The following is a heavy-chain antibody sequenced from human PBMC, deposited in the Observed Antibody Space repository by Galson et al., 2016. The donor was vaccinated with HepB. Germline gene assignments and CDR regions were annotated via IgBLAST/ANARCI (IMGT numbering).Heavy chain of an antibody. D-gene: IGHD3-16*02. CDR3: ARGFRLGVLSAPRERDAFDM. CDR2: IYYSGST. J-gene: IGHJ3*02. CDR1: GGSISSGGYY. V-gene: IGHV4-31*03. Sequence: TLSLTCTVSGGSISSGGYYWRWIRPHPGKGLEWIEYIYYSGSTYYNPSLKSRVTISMDTSKNQFSLKLSSVTAADTSVYYCARGFRLGVLSAPRERDAFDMWGQGAMVTVAS.